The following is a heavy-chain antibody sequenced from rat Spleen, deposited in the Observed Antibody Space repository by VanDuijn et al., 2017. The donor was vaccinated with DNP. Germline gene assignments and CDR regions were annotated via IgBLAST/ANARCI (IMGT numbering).Heavy chain of an antibody. J-gene: IGHJ2*01. V-gene: IGHV2S12*01. CDR3: TSLPPLDY. Sequence: QVQLRESGPGLVQPSQTLSLTCTASGFSLTIYHVHWVRQPPGKGLEWIAAISSGGSPYYNSALKSRLSISRDTSKSQVFLKMNSLQTEDTAIYFCTSLPPLDYWGQGVMVTVSS. CDR2: ISSGGSP. CDR1: GFSLTIYH. D-gene: IGHD3-1*01.